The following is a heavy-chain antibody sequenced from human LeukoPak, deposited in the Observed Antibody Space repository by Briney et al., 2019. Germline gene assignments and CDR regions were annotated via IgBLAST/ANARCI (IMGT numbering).Heavy chain of an antibody. CDR2: INWNGGST. CDR3: AKSSVRGDRLWFGELSLYYFDY. J-gene: IGHJ4*02. V-gene: IGHV3-20*04. D-gene: IGHD3-10*01. CDR1: GFTFDDYG. Sequence: GGSLRLSCAASGFTFDDYGMSWVRQAPGKGLEWVSGINWNGGSTGYADSVKGRFTISRDNAKNSLYLQMNSLRAEDTALYYCAKSSVRGDRLWFGELSLYYFDYWGQGTLVTVSS.